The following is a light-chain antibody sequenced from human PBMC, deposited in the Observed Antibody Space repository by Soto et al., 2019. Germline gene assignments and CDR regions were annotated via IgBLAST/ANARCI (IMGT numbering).Light chain of an antibody. Sequence: QSVLTQPPSASGTPGQRVTISCSGSSSNIGSNTVNWYQQLPGTAPKLLIYSNNQRPSGVPDRFSGSKSGTSASLAISGRQAEEEAYYYCAAWDGSLNGVVFGGGTKLTVL. CDR3: AAWDGSLNGVV. V-gene: IGLV1-44*01. J-gene: IGLJ2*01. CDR2: SNN. CDR1: SSNIGSNT.